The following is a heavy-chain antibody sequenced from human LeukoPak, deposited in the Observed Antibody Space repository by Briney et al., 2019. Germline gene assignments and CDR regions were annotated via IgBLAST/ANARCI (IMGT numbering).Heavy chain of an antibody. CDR2: INPNSGGT. Sequence: ASVKVSCKASGYTFTGYYMHWVRQAPGQGLEWMGWINPNSGGTNHAQKFQGRVTMTRDTSISTAYMELSRLRSDDTAVYYCASRDDCGDYGYYYYGMDVWGQGTTVTVSS. CDR3: ASRDDCGDYGYYYYGMDV. J-gene: IGHJ6*02. V-gene: IGHV1-2*02. CDR1: GYTFTGYY. D-gene: IGHD4-17*01.